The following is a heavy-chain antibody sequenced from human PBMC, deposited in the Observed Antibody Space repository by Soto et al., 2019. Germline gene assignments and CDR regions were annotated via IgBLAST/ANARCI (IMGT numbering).Heavy chain of an antibody. D-gene: IGHD6-19*01. V-gene: IGHV3-30*18. CDR1: GFTFSDYA. CDR2: VSHDGRNT. J-gene: IGHJ4*02. Sequence: VQLVESGGGVGQPGRSLRLSCAASGFTFSDYAMLWVRQAPGKGLEWVAVVSHDGRNTHYADSVKGRFTISRDSSKNTVSLEMTILRAEDTAVYYCAKGGRQWLVTSDFNYWGQGALVTVSS. CDR3: AKGGRQWLVTSDFNY.